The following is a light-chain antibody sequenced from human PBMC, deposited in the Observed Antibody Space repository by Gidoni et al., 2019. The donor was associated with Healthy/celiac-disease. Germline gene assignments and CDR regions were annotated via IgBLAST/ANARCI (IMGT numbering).Light chain of an antibody. CDR1: SSDVGGYNY. J-gene: IGLJ3*02. V-gene: IGLV2-14*01. Sequence: HSALTQPASVSGSPGQSITISFIVTSSDVGGYNYLSWYQQHPGKAPKLMVYDVSNRPSGVSNRFSGSNSCNTASLTISGLQAEDEADYYCSSYTSSSTWVFGGGTKLTVL. CDR2: DVS. CDR3: SSYTSSSTWV.